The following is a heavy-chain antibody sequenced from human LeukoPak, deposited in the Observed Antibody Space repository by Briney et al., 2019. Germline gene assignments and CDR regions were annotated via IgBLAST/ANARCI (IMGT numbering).Heavy chain of an antibody. CDR1: GYTFSNND. V-gene: IGHV1-8*02. CDR2: MNPNSGNT. Sequence: ASVKVSCKASGYTFSNNDINWVRQATGQGLEWMGWMNPNSGNTGYAQKFQGRVTMTRNTSISTAYMELSSLRSEDTAVYYCTQTYYYDSSGYFYWFDPWGQGTLVTVSS. CDR3: TQTYYYDSSGYFYWFDP. J-gene: IGHJ5*02. D-gene: IGHD3-22*01.